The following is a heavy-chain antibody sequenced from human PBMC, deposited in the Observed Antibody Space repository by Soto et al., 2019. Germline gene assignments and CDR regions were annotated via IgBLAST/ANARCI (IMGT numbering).Heavy chain of an antibody. V-gene: IGHV3-23*01. CDR1: GFTFSSYA. CDR2: ISGSGGST. Sequence: GGSLRLSCAASGFTFSSYAVSWVRQAPGKGLEWVSAISGSGGSTYYADSVKGRFTISRDNSKNTLYLQMNSLRAEDTAVYYCAKGRGSGRYHLDYWGQGTLDTGSS. J-gene: IGHJ4*02. CDR3: AKGRGSGRYHLDY. D-gene: IGHD1-26*01.